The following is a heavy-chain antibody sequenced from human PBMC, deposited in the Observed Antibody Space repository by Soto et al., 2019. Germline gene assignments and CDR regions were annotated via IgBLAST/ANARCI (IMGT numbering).Heavy chain of an antibody. V-gene: IGHV3-74*01. J-gene: IGHJ4*02. D-gene: IGHD2-8*01. CDR3: ARDTNGLSY. CDR2: INNDGSST. Sequence: EVQLVESGGGLVQPGGSLRLSCAASGFTFSHDCMHWVRQAPGKGLVWVSRINNDGSSTDYADSVKGRFTISRDNAKNTLYLQMNSLRVEDSAMYYCARDTNGLSYWGQGTLVTVSS. CDR1: GFTFSHDC.